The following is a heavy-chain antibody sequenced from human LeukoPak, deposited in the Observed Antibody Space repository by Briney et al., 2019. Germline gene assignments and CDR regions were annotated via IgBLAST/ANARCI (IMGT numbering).Heavy chain of an antibody. J-gene: IGHJ5*02. D-gene: IGHD2-2*02. CDR3: AREPAPAAIPVFNWFDP. CDR2: SYSSGST. Sequence: SETLSLTCTASGYSISSGYYRGWIRQPPGRGVGGFGISYSSGSTYYNASVKSRFTISVDTSKNQFTLMLSSVTAADTAVYYCAREPAPAAIPVFNWFDPWGQGTLVTVSS. V-gene: IGHV4-38-2*02. CDR1: GYSISSGYY.